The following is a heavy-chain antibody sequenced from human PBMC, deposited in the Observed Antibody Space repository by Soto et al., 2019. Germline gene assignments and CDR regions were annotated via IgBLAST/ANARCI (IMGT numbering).Heavy chain of an antibody. V-gene: IGHV4-31*03. CDR2: IYNTGIS. CDR1: GGSITSGGYY. D-gene: IGHD5-12*01. Sequence: PSETLSLTCTVSGGSITSGGYYWTWIRQHPVRGLEWIGYIYNTGISFYHPSLKSRVSISLDTSKNQFSLNVRSVTAADTAVYYCARSHMATPGPYFDFWGHGTLVTVSS. CDR3: ARSHMATPGPYFDF. J-gene: IGHJ4*01.